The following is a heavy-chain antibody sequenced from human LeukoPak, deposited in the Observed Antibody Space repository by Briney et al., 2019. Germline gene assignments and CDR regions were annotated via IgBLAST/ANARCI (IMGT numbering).Heavy chain of an antibody. V-gene: IGHV3-30*04. CDR3: ARDPQRGAPDYFDS. Sequence: QPGRSLRLSCAASGFTFRTSPMHWVRQAPGKGLEWMAVISYDGKIKVYADSVKGRFTISRDIAKNMLYLEMNSLRTEDTAVYYCARDPQRGAPDYFDSWGQGTLVTVSS. J-gene: IGHJ4*02. CDR1: GFTFRTSP. CDR2: ISYDGKIK. D-gene: IGHD6-25*01.